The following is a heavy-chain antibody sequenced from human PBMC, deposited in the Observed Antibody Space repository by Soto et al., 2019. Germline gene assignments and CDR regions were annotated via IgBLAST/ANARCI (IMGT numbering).Heavy chain of an antibody. D-gene: IGHD5-12*01. V-gene: IGHV1-2*04. J-gene: IGHJ6*03. Sequence: HVQLVQSGAEVRKPGASVTVSCRSSGDSFNDYYIHWVRQAPGQGCEWMGWINPNGGVTKYAQKFQGWVSMTRNTSISTVYMQLSRLRSDDTDVYYCARESGGATATLDYYYFYMDVWGTGTTVTVSS. CDR2: INPNGGVT. CDR1: GDSFNDYY. CDR3: ARESGGATATLDYYYFYMDV.